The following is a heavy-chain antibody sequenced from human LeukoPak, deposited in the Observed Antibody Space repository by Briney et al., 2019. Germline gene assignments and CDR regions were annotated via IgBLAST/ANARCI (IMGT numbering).Heavy chain of an antibody. CDR3: AKASLRFRLTGYGMDV. V-gene: IGHV3-30*18. Sequence: GGSLRLSCAASGFTFSSYGMHWVRQAPGKGLECVAVISYDGSNKYYADSVKGRFTISRDNSKNTLYPQMNSLRAEDTAVYYCAKASLRFRLTGYGMDVWGQGTTVTVSS. CDR2: ISYDGSNK. CDR1: GFTFSSYG. J-gene: IGHJ6*02. D-gene: IGHD5-12*01.